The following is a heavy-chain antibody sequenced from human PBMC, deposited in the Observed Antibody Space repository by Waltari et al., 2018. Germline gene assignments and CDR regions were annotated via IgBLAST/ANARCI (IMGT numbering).Heavy chain of an antibody. CDR2: IYHSGST. CDR1: GYSISSGYY. D-gene: IGHD3-22*01. V-gene: IGHV4-38-2*01. J-gene: IGHJ5*02. Sequence: QVQLQESGPGLVKPSETLSLTCAVSGYSISSGYYWGWIRQPPGKGLEWIGSIYHSGSTYYNPPLKSRVTISVDTSKNQFSLKLSSVTAADTAVYYCARSGGTMIVVVPTSASRFDPWGQGTLVTVSS. CDR3: ARSGGTMIVVVPTSASRFDP.